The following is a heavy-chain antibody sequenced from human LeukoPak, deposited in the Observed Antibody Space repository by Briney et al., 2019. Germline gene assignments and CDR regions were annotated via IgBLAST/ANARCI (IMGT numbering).Heavy chain of an antibody. CDR2: ISSSGSTI. CDR1: GFTFSDYY. V-gene: IGHV3-11*01. D-gene: IGHD5-18*01. J-gene: IGHJ4*02. Sequence: GGSLRLSCAASGFTFSDYYMSWIRQAPGKGLEWVSYISSSGSTIYYADSVKGRFTISRDNAKNSLYLQMNSLRSEDTAVYYCATALETTQAIQLPFFDYWGQGTLVTVSS. CDR3: ATALETTQAIQLPFFDY.